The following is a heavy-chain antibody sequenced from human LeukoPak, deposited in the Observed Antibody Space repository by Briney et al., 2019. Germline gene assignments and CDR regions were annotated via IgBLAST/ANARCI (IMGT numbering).Heavy chain of an antibody. J-gene: IGHJ4*02. V-gene: IGHV1-18*01. D-gene: IGHD5-18*01. CDR2: ISGYNGNT. CDR3: ARQVDTTMAFPDY. CDR1: GYTFTSYG. Sequence: ASVKVSCKASGYTFTSYGISWVRQAPGQGLEWMGWISGYNGNTNYAQKLQGRVTMTTDTSASTAYMELRSLISDDTAIYYCARQVDTTMAFPDYWGQGTLVTVFS.